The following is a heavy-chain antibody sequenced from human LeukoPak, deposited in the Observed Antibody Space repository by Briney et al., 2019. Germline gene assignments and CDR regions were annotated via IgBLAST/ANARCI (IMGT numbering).Heavy chain of an antibody. J-gene: IGHJ3*02. V-gene: IGHV4-39*01. CDR3: AGLTYYYDSSGPRGAFDI. D-gene: IGHD3-22*01. Sequence: SQTLSLTCSVSGGSINSRYYYWGWIRQPPGKGLEWIGSIYYSGSTYYNPSLKSRVTISVDTSKNQFSLKLSSVTAADTAVYYCAGLTYYYDSSGPRGAFDIWGQGTMVTVSS. CDR2: IYYSGST. CDR1: GGSINSRYYY.